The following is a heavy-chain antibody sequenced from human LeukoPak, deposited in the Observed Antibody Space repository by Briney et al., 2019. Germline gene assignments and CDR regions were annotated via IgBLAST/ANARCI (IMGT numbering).Heavy chain of an antibody. Sequence: SVKVSCKASVGTFISYTISWVRQAPGQGLEWMGRIIPILGIANYAQKFQGSVTITADKNTSTAYMELSSLRSEDTAVYYCARDLMVATRHNWFDPWGQGTLVTVSS. D-gene: IGHD5-12*01. V-gene: IGHV1-69*04. CDR1: VGTFISYT. CDR2: IIPILGIA. J-gene: IGHJ5*02. CDR3: ARDLMVATRHNWFDP.